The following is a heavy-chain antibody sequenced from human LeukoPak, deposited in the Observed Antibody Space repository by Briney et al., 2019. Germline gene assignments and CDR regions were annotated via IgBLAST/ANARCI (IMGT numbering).Heavy chain of an antibody. D-gene: IGHD1-26*01. J-gene: IGHJ4*02. CDR1: GFTFTNSW. CDR3: TRDTAGSLDY. Sequence: GGSLRLSCAASGFTFTNSWMAWVRQAPGKGLEWVANIKQDGSTIHYVDSLKGRFTISRDNPKNSLYLQMNNLRAYDTAVYYCTRDTAGSLDYWGQGILVTVAS. CDR2: IKQDGSTI. V-gene: IGHV3-7*01.